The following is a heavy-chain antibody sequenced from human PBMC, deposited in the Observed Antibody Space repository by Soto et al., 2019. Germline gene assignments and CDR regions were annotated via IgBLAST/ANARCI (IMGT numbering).Heavy chain of an antibody. D-gene: IGHD2-15*01. J-gene: IGHJ5*02. CDR3: ARVAVAARPRWYNWFDP. CDR2: MNPNSGET. V-gene: IGHV1-8*01. Sequence: QEQLVQSGAEVKKPGASVKVSCKTSGYTFTDYDINWVRQATGQGLEWIGWMNPNSGETGYAQKFQGRVPMTRSASRHTAYLELSGLISEDTAVYYCARVAVAARPRWYNWFDPWGQGTLGTVSS. CDR1: GYTFTDYD.